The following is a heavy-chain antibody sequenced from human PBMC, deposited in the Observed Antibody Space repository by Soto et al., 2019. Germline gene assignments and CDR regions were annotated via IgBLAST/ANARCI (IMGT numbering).Heavy chain of an antibody. CDR3: ARDGAVVAATPSFAPQIHNYGMDV. V-gene: IGHV3-43*01. J-gene: IGHJ6*02. D-gene: IGHD2-15*01. CDR2: ISWDGGST. CDR1: GFTFDDYT. Sequence: EVQLVESGGVVVQPGGSLRLSCAASGFTFDDYTMHWVRQAPGKGLEWVSLISWDGGSTYYADSVKGRFTISRDNSKNSLYLQMSSLRNEDTALYYCARDGAVVAATPSFAPQIHNYGMDVWGQGTTVTVSS.